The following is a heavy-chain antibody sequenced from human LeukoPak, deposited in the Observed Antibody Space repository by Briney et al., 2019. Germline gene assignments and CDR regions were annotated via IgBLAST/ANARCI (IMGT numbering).Heavy chain of an antibody. D-gene: IGHD4-17*01. CDR3: ARATVTLLPFDY. V-gene: IGHV4-38-2*02. CDR1: SYSISNGYY. J-gene: IGHJ4*02. Sequence: SETLSLTCTVSSYSISNGYYWGWIRQPPGQGLEWIGIIDHSGSTYFNPSLKSRVTISVDPSKNQFSLKLSSVTAADTAVYYCARATVTLLPFDYWGQGTLVTVSS. CDR2: IDHSGST.